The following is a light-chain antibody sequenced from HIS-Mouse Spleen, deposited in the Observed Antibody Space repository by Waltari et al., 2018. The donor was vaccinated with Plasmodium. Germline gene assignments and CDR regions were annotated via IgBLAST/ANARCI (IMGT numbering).Light chain of an antibody. CDR2: EGS. J-gene: IGLJ2*01. CDR1: SRDVGAYNL. Sequence: QSALTHPASVSGSPGQSFTISCPGTSRDVGAYNLVSWYQQHPGKTPKLMIYEGSKRPSGVSNRFSGSKSGNTASLTISGLQAEDEADYYCCSYAGSSTFVVFGGGTKLTVL. V-gene: IGLV2-23*03. CDR3: CSYAGSSTFVV.